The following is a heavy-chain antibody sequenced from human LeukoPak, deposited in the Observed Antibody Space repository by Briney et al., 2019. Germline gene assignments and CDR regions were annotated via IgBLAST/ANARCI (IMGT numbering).Heavy chain of an antibody. CDR3: AASLVGHSGGRSDFDY. CDR2: IVVGSGNT. CDR1: GFTFTSSA. D-gene: IGHD1-26*01. J-gene: IGHJ4*02. Sequence: SVRVSCKASGFTFTSSAMQWVRQPRGQRLEWIGLIVVGSGNTNYAQKFQERVTITRDMSTSTAYMELSSLRSEDTAVYYCAASLVGHSGGRSDFDYWGQGTLVTVSS. V-gene: IGHV1-58*02.